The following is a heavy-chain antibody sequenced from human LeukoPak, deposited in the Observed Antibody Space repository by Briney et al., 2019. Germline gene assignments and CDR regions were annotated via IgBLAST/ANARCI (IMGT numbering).Heavy chain of an antibody. CDR1: GYTFTGYY. CDR2: INPNSGGT. CDR3: ANGITIFGVGTPVGYFQH. D-gene: IGHD3-3*01. V-gene: IGHV1-2*06. Sequence: ASVKVPCKASGYTFTGYYMHWVRQAPGQGLEWMGRINPNSGGTNYAQKFQGRVTMTRDTSISTAYMELSRLRSDDTAVYYCANGITIFGVGTPVGYFQHWGQGTLVTVSS. J-gene: IGHJ1*01.